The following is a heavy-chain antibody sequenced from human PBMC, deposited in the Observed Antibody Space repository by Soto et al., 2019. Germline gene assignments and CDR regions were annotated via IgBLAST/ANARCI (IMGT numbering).Heavy chain of an antibody. CDR3: ARESGDYGRPYFDY. V-gene: IGHV1-69*01. CDR2: IIPIFETT. D-gene: IGHD3-10*01. Sequence: VQLVQSGAEVKKPGSSVKVSCKASGGTFTSFPFSWVRQAPGQGLEWMGGIIPIFETTNYAQKFRGRLTITADESTTTAYMKLTSLTSEDTAVYFCARESGDYGRPYFDYLGQGTLVTVSS. J-gene: IGHJ4*02. CDR1: GGTFTSFP.